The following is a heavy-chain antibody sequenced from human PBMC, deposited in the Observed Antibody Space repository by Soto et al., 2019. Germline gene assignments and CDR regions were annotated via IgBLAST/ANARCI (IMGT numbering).Heavy chain of an antibody. D-gene: IGHD6-6*01. Sequence: ASVKVSFKASGYTFTSYYMHWLRQAPGQGLEWMGIINPSGGSTSYAQKFQGRVTMTRDTSTSTVYMELSSLRSEDTAVYYCARDLYSSSSGIYGMDVWGQGTTVTVSS. CDR2: INPSGGST. CDR1: GYTFTSYY. CDR3: ARDLYSSSSGIYGMDV. J-gene: IGHJ6*02. V-gene: IGHV1-46*01.